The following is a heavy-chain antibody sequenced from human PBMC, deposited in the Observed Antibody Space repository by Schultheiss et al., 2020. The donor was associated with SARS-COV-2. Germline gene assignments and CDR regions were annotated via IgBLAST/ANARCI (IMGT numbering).Heavy chain of an antibody. J-gene: IGHJ4*02. Sequence: SVKVSCKASGGTFSSYTISWVRQAPGQGLEWMGRIIPILGIANYAQKFQGRVTITADKSTSTAYMELSRLRSDDTAVYYCARLVAKDSSSRKSSSRSPGVLDDYWGQGTLVTVSS. CDR1: GGTFSSYT. CDR3: ARLVAKDSSSRKSSSRSPGVLDDY. V-gene: IGHV1-69*02. CDR2: IIPILGIA. D-gene: IGHD6-6*01.